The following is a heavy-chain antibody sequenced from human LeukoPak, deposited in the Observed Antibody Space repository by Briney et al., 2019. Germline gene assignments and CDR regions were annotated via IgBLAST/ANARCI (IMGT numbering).Heavy chain of an antibody. Sequence: SETLSLTCTVSGGSISSYYWSWIRQLPGKGLEWVGYIYYSGSTNYNPSLKSRVTISLDTSKSQFSLKLSSVTAADTAVYYCARDRGSSGNNYYFDYWGQGTLVTVSS. V-gene: IGHV4-59*01. CDR1: GGSISSYY. CDR2: IYYSGST. D-gene: IGHD6-19*01. CDR3: ARDRGSSGNNYYFDY. J-gene: IGHJ4*02.